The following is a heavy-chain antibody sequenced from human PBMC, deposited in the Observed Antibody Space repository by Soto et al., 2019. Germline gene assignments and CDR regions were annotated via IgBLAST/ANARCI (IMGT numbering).Heavy chain of an antibody. CDR2: IIPSFGTA. CDR3: ASSAMDHYYYGMDV. J-gene: IGHJ6*02. V-gene: IGHV1-69*13. Sequence: ASVKVSCKASGYTFTSYAMHWVRQAPGQGLEWMGWIIPSFGTANYAQKFQGRVTITADESTSTAYMELSSLRSEDTAVYYCASSAMDHYYYGMDVWGQGTTVTVSS. CDR1: GYTFTSYA. D-gene: IGHD5-18*01.